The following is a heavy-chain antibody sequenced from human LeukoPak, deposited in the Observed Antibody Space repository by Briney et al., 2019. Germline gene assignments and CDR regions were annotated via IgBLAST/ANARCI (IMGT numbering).Heavy chain of an antibody. J-gene: IGHJ4*02. CDR2: IKQDGSDK. D-gene: IGHD1-26*01. CDR1: GFTFSSYW. V-gene: IGHV3-7*05. CDR3: ARDKSVGATPLDY. Sequence: GGSLRLSCAASGFTFSSYWMSWVRQAPGKGLEWVANIKQDGSDKYYVDSVKGRFTISRDNAKRSLYLQMNSLRAEDTAVYYCARDKSVGATPLDYWGQGTLVTVSS.